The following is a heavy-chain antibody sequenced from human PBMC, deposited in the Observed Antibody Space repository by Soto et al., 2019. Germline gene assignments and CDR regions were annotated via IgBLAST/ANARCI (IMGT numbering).Heavy chain of an antibody. CDR2: IFSNEEK. D-gene: IGHD1-26*01. J-gene: IGHJ4*01. CDR3: ARAVVGASNFDY. Sequence: QVTLKESGPVLVKPTETLTLTCTVSGFSLSNARMGVTWIRQPPGKALGWLAHIFSNEEKSYSTSLKSRLTSSKDSANSQVVPTSTTMDPVDTATYGRARAVVGASNFDYCRHGTLVTVSS. CDR1: GFSLSNARMG. V-gene: IGHV2-26*01.